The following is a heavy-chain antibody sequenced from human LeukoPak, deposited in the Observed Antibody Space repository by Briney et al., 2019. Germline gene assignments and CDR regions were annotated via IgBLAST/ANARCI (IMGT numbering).Heavy chain of an antibody. CDR1: GFTFNNYA. V-gene: IGHV3-23*01. D-gene: IGHD2/OR15-2a*01. CDR2: ISNSGGRT. CDR3: AKRMGYDFGHFDY. J-gene: IGHJ4*02. Sequence: GGSLRLSCAASGFTFNNYAVGWVRQAPGRGLEWVSAISNSGGRTYYADSVKGRFTISRDNSKNTLYLQMNSLRDDDAGVYYCAKRMGYDFGHFDYWGQGALVTVSS.